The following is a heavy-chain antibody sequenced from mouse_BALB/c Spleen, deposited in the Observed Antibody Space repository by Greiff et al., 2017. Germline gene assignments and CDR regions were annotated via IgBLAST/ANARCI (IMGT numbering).Heavy chain of an antibody. CDR2: IWAGGST. CDR3: ARERSTVVGNYYAMDY. D-gene: IGHD1-1*01. Sequence: VKLMESGPGLVAPSQSLSITCTVSGFSLTSYGVHWVRQPPGKGLEWLGVIWAGGSTNYNSALMSRLSISKDNSKSQVFLKMNSLQTDDTAMYYCARERSTVVGNYYAMDYWGQGTSVTVSS. CDR1: GFSLTSYG. J-gene: IGHJ4*01. V-gene: IGHV2-9*02.